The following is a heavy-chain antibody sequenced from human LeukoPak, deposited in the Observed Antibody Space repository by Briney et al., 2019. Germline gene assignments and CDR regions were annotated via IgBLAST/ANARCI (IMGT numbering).Heavy chain of an antibody. Sequence: SETLSLTCTVSGGSISSYYWSWIRQPPGKGLEWIGYIYYSGSPNYNPSLKSRVTISVDTSKNQFSLKLSSVTAADTAVYYCARGRTYYYDSSGALWFDPWGQGTLVTVSS. V-gene: IGHV4-59*01. CDR1: GGSISSYY. CDR3: ARGRTYYYDSSGALWFDP. J-gene: IGHJ5*02. CDR2: IYYSGSP. D-gene: IGHD3-22*01.